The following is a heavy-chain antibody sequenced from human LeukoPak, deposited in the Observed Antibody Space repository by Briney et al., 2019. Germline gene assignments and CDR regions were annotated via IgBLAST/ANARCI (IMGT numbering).Heavy chain of an antibody. Sequence: EASVKVSCKASGYTFTSYGISWVRQAPGQGLEWMGWISAYNGNTNYAQKLQGRVTITADKSTSTAYMELSSLRSEDTAVYYCARAGNYYDSSGYLFDYWGQGTLVTVSS. D-gene: IGHD3-22*01. J-gene: IGHJ4*02. CDR1: GYTFTSYG. CDR2: ISAYNGNT. CDR3: ARAGNYYDSSGYLFDY. V-gene: IGHV1-18*01.